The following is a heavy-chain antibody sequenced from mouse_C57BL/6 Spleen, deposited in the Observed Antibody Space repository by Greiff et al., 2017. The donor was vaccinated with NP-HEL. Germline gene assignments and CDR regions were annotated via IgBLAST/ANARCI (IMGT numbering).Heavy chain of an antibody. CDR3: ARPTTVVAPYWYFDV. Sequence: VQLQQSGAELVKPGASVKLSCKASGYTFTSYWMHWVKQRPGRGLEWIGRIDPNSGGTKYNEKFKSKATLTVDKPSSTAYMQLSSLTSEDSAVYYCARPTTVVAPYWYFDVWGTRTTVTVSS. CDR2: IDPNSGGT. J-gene: IGHJ1*03. D-gene: IGHD1-1*01. CDR1: GYTFTSYW. V-gene: IGHV1-72*01.